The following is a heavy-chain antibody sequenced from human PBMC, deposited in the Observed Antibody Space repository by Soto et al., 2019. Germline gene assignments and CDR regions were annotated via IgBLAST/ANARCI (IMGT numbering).Heavy chain of an antibody. CDR1: GGSISSYY. D-gene: IGHD5-12*01. J-gene: IGHJ5*02. CDR2: IYYSGST. Sequence: GPGPVPPSETLSLNCTVSGGSISSYYWSWIRQPPGKGLEWIGYIYYSGSTNYNPSLKSRVTISVDTSKNQFSLKLSSVTAADTAVYYCAREGLAFDPWGQGTLVTVSS. V-gene: IGHV4-59*01. CDR3: AREGLAFDP.